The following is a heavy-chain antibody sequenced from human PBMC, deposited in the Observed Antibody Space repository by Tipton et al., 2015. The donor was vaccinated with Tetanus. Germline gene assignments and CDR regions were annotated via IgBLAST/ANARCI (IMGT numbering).Heavy chain of an antibody. CDR2: INYSGTT. J-gene: IGHJ6*02. CDR3: ARDRDYYGSGSRGMDV. D-gene: IGHD3-10*01. Sequence: TLSLTCTVSGGSISSSSYYWGWIRQSPGKGLEWVGYINYSGTTNYASSLQSRVIISVDTSKNQFSLKLNSVTAADTAVYYCARDRDYYGSGSRGMDVWGQGTRVTVSS. CDR1: GGSISSSSYY. V-gene: IGHV4-39*07.